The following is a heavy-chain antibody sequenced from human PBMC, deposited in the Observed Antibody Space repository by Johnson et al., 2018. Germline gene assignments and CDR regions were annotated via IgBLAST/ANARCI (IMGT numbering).Heavy chain of an antibody. J-gene: IGHJ6*03. CDR1: GFRFSSYG. CDR3: AKSSSGWYTYYYYMDV. Sequence: QVQLGEAGGGVVQPGRSLRLCCAASGFRFSSYGMHWVRQAPGKGLEWVAVIWYDGSNKYYAYSVKGRITISRDNSKNTRYLQMNSLRAEDTAVYYCAKSSSGWYTYYYYMDVWGKGTTVTVSS. CDR2: IWYDGSNK. V-gene: IGHV3-33*06. D-gene: IGHD6-19*01.